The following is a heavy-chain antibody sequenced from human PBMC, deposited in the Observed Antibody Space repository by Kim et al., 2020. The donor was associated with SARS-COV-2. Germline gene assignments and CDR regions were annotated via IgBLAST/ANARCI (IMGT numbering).Heavy chain of an antibody. V-gene: IGHV3-23*01. CDR2: ISGSGGST. Sequence: GGSLRLSCAASGFTFSSYAMSWVRQAPGKGLEWVSAISGSGGSTYYADSVKGRFTISRDNSKNTLYLQMNSLRAEDTAVYYCAKTTLLYYYDSSGRYYFDYWGQGTLVTVSS. J-gene: IGHJ4*02. D-gene: IGHD3-22*01. CDR1: GFTFSSYA. CDR3: AKTTLLYYYDSSGRYYFDY.